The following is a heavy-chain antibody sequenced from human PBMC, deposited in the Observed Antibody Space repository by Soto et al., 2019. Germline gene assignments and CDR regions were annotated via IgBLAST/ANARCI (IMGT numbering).Heavy chain of an antibody. D-gene: IGHD6-19*01. J-gene: IGHJ1*01. Sequence: PGGSLRLSCAASGFTFSSYSMNWVRQAPGKGLEWVSAISGSGGSTYYADSVKGRFTISRDNSKNTLYLQMNSLRAEGTAVYYCAKDGYSSGWSEVEYFQHWGQGTLVTVSS. V-gene: IGHV3-23*01. CDR2: ISGSGGST. CDR1: GFTFSSYS. CDR3: AKDGYSSGWSEVEYFQH.